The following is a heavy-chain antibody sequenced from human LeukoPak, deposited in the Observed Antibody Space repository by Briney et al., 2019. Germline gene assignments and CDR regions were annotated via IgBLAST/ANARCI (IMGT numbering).Heavy chain of an antibody. V-gene: IGHV3-66*01. J-gene: IGHJ4*02. CDR3: ASLGYSYGFSYFDY. CDR1: GFTFSNYV. CDR2: IYSGGST. Sequence: GGSLRLSCAASGFTFSNYVMSWVRQAPGKGLEWVSVIYSGGSTYYADSVKGRFTISRDNSKNTLYLQMNSLRAEDTAVYYCASLGYSYGFSYFDYWGQGTLVTVSS. D-gene: IGHD5-18*01.